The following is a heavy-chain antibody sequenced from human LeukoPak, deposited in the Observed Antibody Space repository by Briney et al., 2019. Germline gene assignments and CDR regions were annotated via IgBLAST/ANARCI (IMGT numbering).Heavy chain of an antibody. CDR2: TYYRSKWYN. CDR3: ARSTWIQLWYGDYYGMDV. CDR1: GDSVSSNSAA. V-gene: IGHV6-1*01. J-gene: IGHJ6*02. D-gene: IGHD5-18*01. Sequence: SQTLSLTCAISGDSVSSNSAAWNWIRQSPSRGLEWLGRTYYRSKWYNDYAVSVKSRITINPDTSKNQFSLQLNSVTPEDTAVYYCARSTWIQLWYGDYYGMDVWGQGTTVTVSS.